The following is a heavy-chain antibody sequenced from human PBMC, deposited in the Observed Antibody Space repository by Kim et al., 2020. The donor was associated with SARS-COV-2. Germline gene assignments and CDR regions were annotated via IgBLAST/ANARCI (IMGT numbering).Heavy chain of an antibody. CDR3: ARRSLDFCLDY. J-gene: IGHJ4*02. D-gene: IGHD3-3*01. V-gene: IGHV5-51*01. Sequence: TRYSPSFQGPVTRSADTSTSTAYLQWSSLKASDTAMYYCARRSLDFCLDYWGQGTLVTVSS. CDR2: T.